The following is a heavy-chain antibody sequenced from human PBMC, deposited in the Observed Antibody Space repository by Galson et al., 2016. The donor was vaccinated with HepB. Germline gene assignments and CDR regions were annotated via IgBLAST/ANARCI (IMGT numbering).Heavy chain of an antibody. V-gene: IGHV1-69*13. Sequence: SVKVSCKDSGGSFRNFVITWVRQAPGQGPEWMGAISPMFGPANYAQKFRGRVTITADESTSTAYMHLNSLNTEDTAAYYCCRTWYNWYRDAFDIWGQGTIVTVSS. CDR2: ISPMFGPA. D-gene: IGHD1-1*01. CDR3: CRTWYNWYRDAFDI. CDR1: GGSFRNFV. J-gene: IGHJ3*02.